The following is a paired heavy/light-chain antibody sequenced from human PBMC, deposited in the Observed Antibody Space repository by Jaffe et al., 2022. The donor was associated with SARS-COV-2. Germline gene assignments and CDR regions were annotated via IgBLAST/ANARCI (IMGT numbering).Heavy chain of an antibody. V-gene: IGHV4-39*01. J-gene: IGHJ5*02. CDR3: ARHPLWRGLLRGWFDP. CDR1: GGSISSSTDY. CDR2: IYYSGST. D-gene: IGHD3-22*01. Sequence: QLQLQESGPGLVKPSETLSLTCTVSGGSISSSTDYWGWIRQPPGKGLEWIGSIYYSGSTYYNPSLKSRVTIYVDTSKNQFSLKLSSVTAADAAVYYCARHPLWRGLLRGWFDPWGQGTLVTVSS.
Light chain of an antibody. J-gene: IGKJ5*01. V-gene: IGKV1-39*01. CDR2: GAS. Sequence: DIQMTQSPSSLSASVGDRVTITCRASQSISSYLNWYQQKPGKAPKFLIYGASSLQTGVPLRFSGSGSGTDFTLTISSLQPEDSATYYCQQTYITPITFGQGTRLDIK. CDR3: QQTYITPIT. CDR1: QSISSY.